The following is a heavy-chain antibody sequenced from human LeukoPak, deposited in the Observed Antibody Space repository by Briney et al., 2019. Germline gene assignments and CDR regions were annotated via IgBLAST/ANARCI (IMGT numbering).Heavy chain of an antibody. CDR1: GYTFTSYY. V-gene: IGHV1-46*01. J-gene: IGHJ4*02. CDR2: INPTGGST. Sequence: ASVKVSCKASGYTFTSYYMHWVRQAPGQGLEWMGLINPTGGSTGYAQKFRGRVTMTRDMSTSTVYMELSSLRSEDTAVYYCARTRERYCSGGSCSVYFDYWGQGTLVTVSS. D-gene: IGHD2-15*01. CDR3: ARTRERYCSGGSCSVYFDY.